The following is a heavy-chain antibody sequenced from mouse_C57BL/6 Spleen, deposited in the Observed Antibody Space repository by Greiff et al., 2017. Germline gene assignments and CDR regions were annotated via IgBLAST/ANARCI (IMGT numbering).Heavy chain of an antibody. V-gene: IGHV1-53*01. CDR2: INPSNGGT. CDR1: GYTFTSYW. D-gene: IGHD4-1*01. Sequence: QVQLKQSGTELVKPGASVKLSCKASGYTFTSYWMHWVKQRPGQGLEWIGNINPSNGGTNYNEKFKSKATLTVDKSSSTAYMQLSSLTSEDSAVYYCARFGWDKYFDVWGTGTTVTVSS. CDR3: ARFGWDKYFDV. J-gene: IGHJ1*03.